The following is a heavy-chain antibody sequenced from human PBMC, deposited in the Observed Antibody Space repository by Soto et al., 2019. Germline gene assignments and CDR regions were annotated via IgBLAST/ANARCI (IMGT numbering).Heavy chain of an antibody. CDR3: ARLGHVYYYDSSGYREYFQH. CDR1: GGSISSSSYY. D-gene: IGHD3-22*01. Sequence: SETLSLTCTVSGGSISSSSYYWGWIRQPPGKGLEWIGSIYYSGSTYYNPSLKSRVTISVDTSKNQFSLKLSSVTAADTAVYYCARLGHVYYYDSSGYREYFQHWGQGTLVTAPQ. J-gene: IGHJ1*01. CDR2: IYYSGST. V-gene: IGHV4-39*07.